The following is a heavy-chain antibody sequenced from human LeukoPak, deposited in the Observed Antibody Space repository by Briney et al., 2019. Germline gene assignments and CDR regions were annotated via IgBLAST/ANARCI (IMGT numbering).Heavy chain of an antibody. V-gene: IGHV1-69*04. D-gene: IGHD6-25*01. CDR1: GGTFSSYA. CDR3: ARPSHPPGLAARTDWYFDL. CDR2: IIPILGIA. Sequence: ASVKVSCKASGGTFSSYAISWVRQAPGQGLEWMGRIIPILGIANYAQKFQGRVTITTDESSKTAYMELSSLRSEDTAVYYCARPSHPPGLAARTDWYFDLWGRGTLVTVSP. J-gene: IGHJ2*01.